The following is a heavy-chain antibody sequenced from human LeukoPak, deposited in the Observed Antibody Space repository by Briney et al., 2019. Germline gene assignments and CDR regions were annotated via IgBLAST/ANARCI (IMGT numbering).Heavy chain of an antibody. CDR3: ASRYYDIDY. V-gene: IGHV1-2*06. J-gene: IGHJ4*02. D-gene: IGHD3-22*01. CDR2: INPNSGGT. CDR1: GYTFIGYY. Sequence: ASVEVSCKASGYTFIGYYMHWVRQAPGQGLEWMGRINPNSGGTNYAQKFQGRATMIRDTSISTAYMELSRLRSDDTAVYYCASRYYDIDYWGQGTLATVSS.